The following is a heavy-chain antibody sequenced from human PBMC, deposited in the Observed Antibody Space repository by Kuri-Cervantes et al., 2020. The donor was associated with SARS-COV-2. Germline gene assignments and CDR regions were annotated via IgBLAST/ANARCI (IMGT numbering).Heavy chain of an antibody. V-gene: IGHV3-23*01. CDR1: GFTFSSYS. Sequence: GGSLRLSCAASGFTFSSYSMNWVRQAPGKGLEWVTSISGSGGSIYYADSVKGRFSIYRDDSKQTLYLQMSSLRAEDTAVYYCARDLRLGKSLDYWGQGTLVTVSS. CDR2: ISGSGGSI. J-gene: IGHJ4*02. D-gene: IGHD7-27*01. CDR3: ARDLRLGKSLDY.